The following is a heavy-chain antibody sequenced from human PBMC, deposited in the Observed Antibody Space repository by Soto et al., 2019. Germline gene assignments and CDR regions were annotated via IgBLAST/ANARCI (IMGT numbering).Heavy chain of an antibody. CDR2: IIPISATT. D-gene: IGHD2-15*01. J-gene: IGHJ1*01. Sequence: ASVKVSCKASGGTFSSYAISWVRQAPGQGLEWIGGIIPISATTNFAQKFQGRVTLTAAEYTRTAYMELSSLRSEDTDVYYCAKTPRGHSLKHWGQGTLVPVSP. CDR1: GGTFSSYA. V-gene: IGHV1-69*13. CDR3: AKTPRGHSLKH.